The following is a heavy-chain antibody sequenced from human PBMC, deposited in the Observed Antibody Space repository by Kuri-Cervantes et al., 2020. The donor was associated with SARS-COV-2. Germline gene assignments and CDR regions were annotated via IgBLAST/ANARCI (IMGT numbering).Heavy chain of an antibody. Sequence: GESLKISCAASGFTFSSYSMNWVRQAPGKGLEWVSYISSRSSTIYYADPVKGRFTITSDNSKTTLYLQMNSLRAEDTAVYYWARVRGDPGYCNSTSCYTRYYYYYGMDVWGQGTTGTVSS. CDR2: ISSRSSTI. CDR1: GFTFSSYS. CDR3: ARVRGDPGYCNSTSCYTRYYYYYGMDV. J-gene: IGHJ6*02. D-gene: IGHD2-2*02. V-gene: IGHV3-48*01.